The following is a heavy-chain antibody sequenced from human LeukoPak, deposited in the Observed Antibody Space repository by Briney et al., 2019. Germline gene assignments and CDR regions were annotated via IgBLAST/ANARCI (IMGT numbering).Heavy chain of an antibody. J-gene: IGHJ4*02. CDR2: IIPIFGTA. CDR3: ARDDYYYDSTGYYLDY. CDR1: GGTFSSSA. V-gene: IGHV1-69*05. Sequence: ASVKVSCKASGGTFSSSAINWVRQAPGQALEWMGGIIPIFGTANYAQKFQGRVTITTDESTSTAYMELSSLRSEDTAVYYCARDDYYYDSTGYYLDYWGQGTLVTVSS. D-gene: IGHD3-22*01.